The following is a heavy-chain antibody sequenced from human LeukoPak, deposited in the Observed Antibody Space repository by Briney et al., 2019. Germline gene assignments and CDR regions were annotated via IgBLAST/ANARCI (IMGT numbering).Heavy chain of an antibody. CDR1: GFTFSSYE. CDR2: ISSSGSTI. V-gene: IGHV3-48*03. D-gene: IGHD6-6*01. Sequence: PGGSLRLSCAASGFTFSSYEMNWVRQAPGKGLEWVSYISSSGSTIYYADSVKGRFTISRDNSKNTLYLQMNSLRAEDTAVYYCAKLQYSRPGNYWGQGTLVTVSS. J-gene: IGHJ4*02. CDR3: AKLQYSRPGNY.